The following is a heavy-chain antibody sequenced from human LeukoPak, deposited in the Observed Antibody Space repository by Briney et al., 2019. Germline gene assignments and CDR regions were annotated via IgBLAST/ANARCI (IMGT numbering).Heavy chain of an antibody. CDR3: ARDYSSTDYCSSTSCPPDP. V-gene: IGHV4-30-2*01. D-gene: IGHD2-2*01. CDR2: IYHSGST. Sequence: SQTLSLTCTVSGGSISSGGYYWSWIRQPPGKGLEWIGYIYHSGSTYYNPSLKSRVTISVDRSKNQFSLKLSSVTAADTAVYYCARDYSSTDYCSSTSCPPDPWGQGTLVTVSS. CDR1: GGSISSGGYY. J-gene: IGHJ5*02.